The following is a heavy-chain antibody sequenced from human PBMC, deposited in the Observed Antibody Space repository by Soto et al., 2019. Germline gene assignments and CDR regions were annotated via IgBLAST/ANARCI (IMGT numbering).Heavy chain of an antibody. D-gene: IGHD3-10*01. CDR3: AREDITRGGWFDP. Sequence: LRLSCAASGFTLSSYSMNWVRQAPGKGLEWVSQISSSRRTIYYADSVKGRFTISRDNAKNSLYLQMNSLRAEDTAVYYCAREDITRGGWFDPWGQGTLVTVSS. CDR2: ISSSRRTI. J-gene: IGHJ5*02. V-gene: IGHV3-48*01. CDR1: GFTLSSYS.